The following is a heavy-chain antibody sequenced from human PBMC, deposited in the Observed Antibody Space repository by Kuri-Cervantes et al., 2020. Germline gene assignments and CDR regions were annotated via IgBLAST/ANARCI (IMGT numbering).Heavy chain of an antibody. CDR1: RFAFSTYA. CDR2: ISDTGGTT. Sequence: GESLKISCAASRFAFSTYAMSWVRQAPGKGLEWVSTISDTGGTTYYADSVKGRFTISRDNAKNSLYLQMNSLRAEDTAVYYCARVGINDYGDGGYFDLWGRGTLVTVSS. CDR3: ARVGINDYGDGGYFDL. J-gene: IGHJ2*01. D-gene: IGHD4-17*01. V-gene: IGHV3-23*01.